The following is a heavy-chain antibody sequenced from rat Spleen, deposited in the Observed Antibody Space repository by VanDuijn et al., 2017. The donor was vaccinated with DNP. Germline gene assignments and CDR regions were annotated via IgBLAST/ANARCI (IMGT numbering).Heavy chain of an antibody. V-gene: IGHV5-7*01. CDR2: ISYDGSST. CDR1: RFTFNSYW. D-gene: IGHD4-1*01. CDR3: ARQGWGYYFDY. Sequence: EVQLVESGGDLVQPGRSLKLSCVASRFTFNSYWMAWIRQAPKKGLEWVATISYDGSSTYYRDSVKGRFTISRDNAKSTLYLQMDSLRSEDRATYYCARQGWGYYFDYWGQGVMVTVSS. J-gene: IGHJ2*01.